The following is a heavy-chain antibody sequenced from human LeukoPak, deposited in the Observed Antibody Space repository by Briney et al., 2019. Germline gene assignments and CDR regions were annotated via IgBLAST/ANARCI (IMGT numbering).Heavy chain of an antibody. CDR1: GGSISSYY. J-gene: IGHJ5*02. Sequence: SETLSLTCTVSGGSISSYYWSWIRQHAGKGLEWIGRIYTSGSTNYNPSLKSRVTMSVDTSKNQFSLKLSSVTAADTAVYYCARTEEYSSHSRFDPWGQGTLVTVSS. V-gene: IGHV4-4*07. CDR2: IYTSGST. D-gene: IGHD6-6*01. CDR3: ARTEEYSSHSRFDP.